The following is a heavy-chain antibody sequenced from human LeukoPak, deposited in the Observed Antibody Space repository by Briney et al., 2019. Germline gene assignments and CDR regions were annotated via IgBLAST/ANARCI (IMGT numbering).Heavy chain of an antibody. D-gene: IGHD6-19*01. J-gene: IGHJ4*02. CDR2: INPSGGST. CDR3: ARDSSGWYYFDY. Sequence: ASVKVSGKASGYTFTSYYMHWVRQAPGQGLEWMGIINPSGGSTSYAQKFQGRVTMTGDTSTSTVYMELSSLRSEDTAVYYCARDSSGWYYFDYWGQGTLVTVSS. CDR1: GYTFTSYY. V-gene: IGHV1-46*01.